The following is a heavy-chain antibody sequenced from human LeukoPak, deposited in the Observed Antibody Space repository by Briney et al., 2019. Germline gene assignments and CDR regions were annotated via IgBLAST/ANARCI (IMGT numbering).Heavy chain of an antibody. CDR2: IKQDGSEK. V-gene: IGHV3-7*01. CDR3: ARDTPGEESH. Sequence: PGGSLRLSCSASGFTFSAYWISWVRQAPGKGLEWVANIKQDGSEKYYVDSVKGRFTISRDNAKNSLYLQMNSLRGEDTAVYYCARDTPGEESHWGQGTLVTVSS. D-gene: IGHD2-2*01. J-gene: IGHJ4*02. CDR1: GFTFSAYW.